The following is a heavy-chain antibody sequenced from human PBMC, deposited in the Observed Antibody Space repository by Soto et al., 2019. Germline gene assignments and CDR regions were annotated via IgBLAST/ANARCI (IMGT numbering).Heavy chain of an antibody. CDR2: ISDDGSNK. J-gene: IGHJ4*02. Sequence: GGSLRLSCAASGFTFSSYAMHWVRQAPGKGPEWVAIISDDGSNKYNADSVKGRFTISRDNSRNTLFLQMNSLRAEDTAVYYCARDRSVSAWYYVDYWGQGTLVTVSS. CDR1: GFTFSSYA. V-gene: IGHV3-30-3*01. CDR3: ARDRSVSAWYYVDY. D-gene: IGHD6-25*01.